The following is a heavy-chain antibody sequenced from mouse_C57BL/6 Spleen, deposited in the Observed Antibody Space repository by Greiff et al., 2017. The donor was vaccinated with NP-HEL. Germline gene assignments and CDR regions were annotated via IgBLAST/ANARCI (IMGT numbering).Heavy chain of an antibody. D-gene: IGHD2-5*01. CDR2: IYPGSGST. Sequence: VQLQQPGAELVKPGASVKISCKASGYTFTSYWITWVKQRPGQGLEWIGDIYPGSGSTNYNEKFKSKATLTVDTSSSTAYMQLSSLTSEDSAVYYCARGAYYSNYPNYFDYWGQGTTLTVSS. CDR3: ARGAYYSNYPNYFDY. V-gene: IGHV1-55*01. CDR1: GYTFTSYW. J-gene: IGHJ2*01.